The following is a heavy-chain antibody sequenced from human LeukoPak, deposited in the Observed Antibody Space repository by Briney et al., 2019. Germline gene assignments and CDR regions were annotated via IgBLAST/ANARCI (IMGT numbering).Heavy chain of an antibody. Sequence: GASVKVSCKASGYAFTDNNIHWVRQAPGQGLEWMGRIIPILGIANYAQKFQGRVTITADKSTSTAYMELSSLRSEDTAVYYCARERGNYKQQLPVVGVWGQGTTVTVSS. CDR1: GYAFTDNN. CDR2: IIPILGIA. CDR3: ARERGNYKQQLPVVGV. D-gene: IGHD6-13*01. V-gene: IGHV1-69*04. J-gene: IGHJ6*02.